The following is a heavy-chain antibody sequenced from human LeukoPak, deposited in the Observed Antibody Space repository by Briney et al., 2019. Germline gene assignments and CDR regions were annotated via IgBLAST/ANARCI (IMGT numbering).Heavy chain of an antibody. Sequence: SETLSLTCNVSGALISSYYWSWIRQPPGKGLEWIGYISYSGGTNYNPSLKGRVTISVDMSKNHFSLRLSSVTAADTAVYYCAKQDRGTGIAAGLDYWGQGTLVTVSS. V-gene: IGHV4-59*08. D-gene: IGHD6-13*01. CDR1: GALISSYY. J-gene: IGHJ4*02. CDR2: ISYSGGT. CDR3: AKQDRGTGIAAGLDY.